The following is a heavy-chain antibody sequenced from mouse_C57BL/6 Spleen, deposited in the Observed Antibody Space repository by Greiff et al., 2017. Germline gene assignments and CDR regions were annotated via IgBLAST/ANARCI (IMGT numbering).Heavy chain of an antibody. Sequence: EVQLVESGPGLVKPSQSLSLTCSVTGYSITSGYYWNWIRQFPGNKLEWMGYISYDGSNNYNPSLKNRISITRDTSKNQFFLKLNSVTTEDTATYYFARATKDAMDYWGQGPSVTVSS. CDR3: ARATKDAMDY. CDR1: GYSITSGYY. D-gene: IGHD1-3*01. J-gene: IGHJ4*01. V-gene: IGHV3-6*01. CDR2: ISYDGSN.